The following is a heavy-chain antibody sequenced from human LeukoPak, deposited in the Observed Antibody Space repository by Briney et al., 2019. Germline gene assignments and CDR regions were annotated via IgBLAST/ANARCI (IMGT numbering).Heavy chain of an antibody. CDR1: GSSISSGYY. V-gene: IGHV4-38-2*02. Sequence: SETLSLTCTVSGSSISSGYYWGWIRQPPGQGLEWIGNVYHSGTTYYNPSLKSRITILVDTSKSQFSLNLRSVTAADTAVYYCARIWYTYGSPYFDYWGQGTLVTVSS. D-gene: IGHD3-10*01. J-gene: IGHJ4*02. CDR3: ARIWYTYGSPYFDY. CDR2: VYHSGTT.